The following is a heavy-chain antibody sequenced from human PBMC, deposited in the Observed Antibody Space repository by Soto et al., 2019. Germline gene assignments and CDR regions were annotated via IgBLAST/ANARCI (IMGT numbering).Heavy chain of an antibody. Sequence: PGGSLRLACGVSVFRFAPSTMSWVRQAPGKGLEWVSTISVSVGSTYSADSVQGRFTVSSDISDNTLFLRMTSLTADDTAVYFCAKRDVPHSTSNAYFYDHWGRGVLVTVSS. CDR3: AKRDVPHSTSNAYFYDH. V-gene: IGHV3-23*01. CDR1: VFRFAPST. CDR2: ISVSVGST. D-gene: IGHD2-21*02. J-gene: IGHJ4*02.